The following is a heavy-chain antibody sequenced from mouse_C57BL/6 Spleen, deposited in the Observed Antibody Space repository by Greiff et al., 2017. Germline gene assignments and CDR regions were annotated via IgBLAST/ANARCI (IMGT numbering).Heavy chain of an antibody. CDR2: INPNNGGT. V-gene: IGHV1-26*01. CDR1: GYTFTDYY. CDR3: ARSGAPLYYAMDY. Sequence: EVQLQQSGPELVKPGASVKISCKASGYTFTDYYMNWVKQSHGKSLEWIGDINPNNGGTSYNQKFKGKATLTVDKSSSTAYMELRSLTSEDSAVYYCARSGAPLYYAMDYWGQGTSVTVSS. J-gene: IGHJ4*01. D-gene: IGHD1-3*01.